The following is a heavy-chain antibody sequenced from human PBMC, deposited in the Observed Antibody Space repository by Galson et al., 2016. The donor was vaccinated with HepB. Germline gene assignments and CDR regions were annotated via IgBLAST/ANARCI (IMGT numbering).Heavy chain of an antibody. V-gene: IGHV4-4*02. J-gene: IGHJ3*02. D-gene: IGHD5-18*01. CDR1: GGSVSRNNW. CDR2: IFHSGDT. CDR3: ASYLIQSWAGSDAFDT. Sequence: SETLSLTCAVSGGSVSRNNWWSWVRQPPGKGLEWIGEIFHSGDTNYNPSLRSRVTISVDKSKNHVSLKLISVTAADTAIYYCASYLIQSWAGSDAFDTWGQGKRVTVSS.